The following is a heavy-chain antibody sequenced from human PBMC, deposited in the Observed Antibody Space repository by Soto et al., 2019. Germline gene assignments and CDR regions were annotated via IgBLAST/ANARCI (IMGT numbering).Heavy chain of an antibody. Sequence: GGSLRLSCATSGFSFDTYTMNWLRQAPGKGLEWVSSISSSSYYIYYADSVKGRFTISRDNAKNSLYLQMNSLRAEDTAIYFCARVWGSGWAADYWGQGTLVTVSS. CDR3: ARVWGSGWAADY. V-gene: IGHV3-21*01. CDR1: GFSFDTYT. J-gene: IGHJ4*02. D-gene: IGHD6-19*01. CDR2: ISSSSYYI.